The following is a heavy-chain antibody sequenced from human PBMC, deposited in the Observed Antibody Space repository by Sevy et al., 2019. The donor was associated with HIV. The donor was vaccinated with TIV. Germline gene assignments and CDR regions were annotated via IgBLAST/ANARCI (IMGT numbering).Heavy chain of an antibody. J-gene: IGHJ4*02. CDR1: GFTFSNYA. CDR2: ITSSGSTI. V-gene: IGHV3-48*03. CDR3: ARAQDYYDSSGAYYFDY. Sequence: GGSLRLSCSASGFTFSNYAMHWVRQAPGKGLEWVSYITSSGSTIYYADSVKGRFTISRDNAKNSLYLQMNSLRAEDTAIYYCARAQDYYDSSGAYYFDYWGQGALVTVSS. D-gene: IGHD3-22*01.